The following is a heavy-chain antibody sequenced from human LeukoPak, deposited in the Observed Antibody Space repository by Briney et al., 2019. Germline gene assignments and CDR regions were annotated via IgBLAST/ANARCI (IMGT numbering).Heavy chain of an antibody. V-gene: IGHV3-33*01. CDR3: ARGSYGDYGMDV. CDR2: IWYDGSNK. CDR1: GFTFSSYG. J-gene: IGHJ6*02. D-gene: IGHD4-17*01. Sequence: GGSLRLSCAASGFTFSSYGMHWVRQAPGKGLEWVAVIWYDGSNKYYADSVKGRFTISRDNSKNTLYLQMNSLRAEDTAVYYCARGSYGDYGMDVWGQGTTVTVSS.